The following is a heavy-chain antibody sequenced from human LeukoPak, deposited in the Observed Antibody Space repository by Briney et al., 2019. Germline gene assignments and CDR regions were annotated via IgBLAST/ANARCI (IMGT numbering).Heavy chain of an antibody. CDR1: GGTFSSYA. Sequence: ASVKVPCKASGGTFSSYAISWVRQAPGQGLEWMGRIIPILGIANYAQKFQGRVTITADKSTSTAYVELSSLRSEDTAVYYCARDYSSGWPFDYWGQGTLVTVSS. D-gene: IGHD6-19*01. CDR3: ARDYSSGWPFDY. V-gene: IGHV1-69*04. J-gene: IGHJ4*02. CDR2: IIPILGIA.